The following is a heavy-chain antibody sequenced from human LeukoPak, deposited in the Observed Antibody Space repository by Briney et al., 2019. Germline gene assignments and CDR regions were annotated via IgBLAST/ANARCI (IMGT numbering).Heavy chain of an antibody. V-gene: IGHV4-61*02. J-gene: IGHJ1*01. CDR2: IYTSGST. CDR1: GGSISSGSYY. CDR3: ARGLPDSSGYYTAEYFQH. Sequence: SETLSLTCTVSGGSISSGSYYWSWIRQPAGKGLEWIGRIYTSGSTNYNPSLKSRVTMSVDTSKNQFSMKLSSVTAADTAVYYCARGLPDSSGYYTAEYFQHWGQGTLVTVSS. D-gene: IGHD3-22*01.